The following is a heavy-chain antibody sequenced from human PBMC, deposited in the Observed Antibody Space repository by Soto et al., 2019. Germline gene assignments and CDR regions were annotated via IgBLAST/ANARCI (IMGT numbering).Heavy chain of an antibody. Sequence: GGSLRLSCAASGFTFSSYAMSWVRQAPGKGLEWVSAISGSGGSTYYADSVKGRFTISRDNSKNTLYLQMNSLRAEDTAVYYCAKDHPYYDFWSGYYGLIDYWGLGTLVTVSS. V-gene: IGHV3-23*01. D-gene: IGHD3-3*01. CDR1: GFTFSSYA. CDR3: AKDHPYYDFWSGYYGLIDY. J-gene: IGHJ4*02. CDR2: ISGSGGST.